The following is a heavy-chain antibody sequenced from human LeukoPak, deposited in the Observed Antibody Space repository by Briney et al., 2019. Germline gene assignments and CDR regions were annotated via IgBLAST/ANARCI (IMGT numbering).Heavy chain of an antibody. V-gene: IGHV4-39*07. Sequence: PSETLSLTCTVSGGSISTSSYYWGWVRQPPGKGLEWIGNIFYSGSTYYSPSLKSRVTLSLDTSRNQFSLKLNSVTAADTAVYYCAKSNGYGLVGIWGQGTMVTVSS. CDR1: GGSISTSSYY. J-gene: IGHJ3*02. CDR3: AKSNGYGLVGI. D-gene: IGHD3-10*01. CDR2: IFYSGST.